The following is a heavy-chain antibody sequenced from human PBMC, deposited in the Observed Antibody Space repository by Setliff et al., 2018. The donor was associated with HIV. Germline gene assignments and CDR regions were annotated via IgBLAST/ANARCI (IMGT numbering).Heavy chain of an antibody. CDR2: INPNSGGT. J-gene: IGHJ3*02. D-gene: IGHD2-15*01. V-gene: IGHV1-2*02. CDR3: ARSDCSSVRCYLGHAFEI. Sequence: ASVKVSCKASGYTFTGNYIHWVRQAPGQGLEWMGWINPNSGGTNYAQKFQGRFTITADKSTSTAYMELNSLRSDDTAIYYCARSDCSSVRCYLGHAFEIWGQGTMVTVSS. CDR1: GYTFTGNY.